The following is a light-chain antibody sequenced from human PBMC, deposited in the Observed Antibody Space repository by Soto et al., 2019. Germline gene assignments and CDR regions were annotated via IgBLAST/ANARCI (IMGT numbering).Light chain of an antibody. J-gene: IGLJ3*02. V-gene: IGLV2-14*01. Sequence: QSALTQPASVSGSPGQSITISCTGTGSDVGGYNYVSWYQQHPGKAPKLMIYEVSDRPSGVSNRFSGSKSGNTASLTISGLQAEDEADYYCSSYTSSTTLVFGGGTK. CDR2: EVS. CDR3: SSYTSSTTLV. CDR1: GSDVGGYNY.